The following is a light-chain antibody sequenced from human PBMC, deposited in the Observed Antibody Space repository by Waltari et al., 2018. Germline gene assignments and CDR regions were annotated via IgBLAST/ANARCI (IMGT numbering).Light chain of an antibody. Sequence: AIRLTQSPSSIAASTGDRVTITCRASQGVGSYFAWYPQKSGRAPKLLLYASSPLEAEVPSRFGGSGSGTDFTLTISCLQSEDFASYFCQQYYSYPVTFGQGTRV. CDR3: QQYYSYPVT. CDR1: QGVGSY. V-gene: IGKV1-8*01. J-gene: IGKJ1*01. CDR2: ASS.